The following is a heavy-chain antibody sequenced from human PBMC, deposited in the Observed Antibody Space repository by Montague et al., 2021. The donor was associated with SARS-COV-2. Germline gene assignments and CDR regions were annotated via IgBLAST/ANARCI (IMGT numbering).Heavy chain of an antibody. CDR2: IYYSGSS. Sequence: SETLSLTCTVSGASVSSGSHYWIWIRQPPGKGLEFIGYIYYSGSSKYXPSLKSRVTISVDTSTNQVSLKVSSATAADSAVYFCARGAGYSYGVDYWGQGTLVTVSS. V-gene: IGHV4-61*01. CDR3: ARGAGYSYGVDY. J-gene: IGHJ4*02. CDR1: GASVSSGSHY. D-gene: IGHD5-18*01.